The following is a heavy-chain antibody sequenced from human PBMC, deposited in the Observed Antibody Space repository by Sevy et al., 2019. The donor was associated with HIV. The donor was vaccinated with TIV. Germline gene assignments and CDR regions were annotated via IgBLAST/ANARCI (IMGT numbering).Heavy chain of an antibody. CDR2: ISSSSSYI. D-gene: IGHD3-22*01. CDR3: AGENYYDSEGYRFDY. J-gene: IGHJ4*02. Sequence: GGSQRLSCAASGFIFSNYNMNWVRQAPGKGLEWVSSISSSSSYIYYADSVKGRFTISRDNAKNSLYLQMNSLRAEDTAVYYCAGENYYDSEGYRFDYWGQGTLVTVSS. V-gene: IGHV3-21*01. CDR1: GFIFSNYN.